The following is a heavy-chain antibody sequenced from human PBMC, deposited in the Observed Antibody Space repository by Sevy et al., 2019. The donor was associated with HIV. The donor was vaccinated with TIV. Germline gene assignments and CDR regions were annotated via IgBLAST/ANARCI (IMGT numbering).Heavy chain of an antibody. V-gene: IGHV3-21*01. Sequence: GGSLRLSCAASGFSFSNYNLNWVRQAPGKGLEWVSSISSSYMFYADSVKGRFTISRDNAKSSLYLQMNSLRAEDTAVYYCARSIAEVGRVGAFNIWGQRTMVTVSS. D-gene: IGHD6-13*01. CDR3: ARSIAEVGRVGAFNI. J-gene: IGHJ3*02. CDR2: ISSSYM. CDR1: GFSFSNYN.